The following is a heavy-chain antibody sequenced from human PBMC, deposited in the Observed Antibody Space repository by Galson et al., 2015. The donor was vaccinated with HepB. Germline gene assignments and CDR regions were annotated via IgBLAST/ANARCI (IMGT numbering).Heavy chain of an antibody. J-gene: IGHJ3*02. CDR3: ARGSSGWYADDAFDI. CDR1: GYTFTSYG. CDR2: ISAYNGNT. D-gene: IGHD6-19*01. Sequence: SVKVSCKASGYTFTSYGISWVRQAPGQGPEWMGWISAYNGNTNYAQKLQGRVTMTTDTSTSTAYMELRSLRSDDTAVYYCARGSSGWYADDAFDIWGQGTMVTVSS. V-gene: IGHV1-18*01.